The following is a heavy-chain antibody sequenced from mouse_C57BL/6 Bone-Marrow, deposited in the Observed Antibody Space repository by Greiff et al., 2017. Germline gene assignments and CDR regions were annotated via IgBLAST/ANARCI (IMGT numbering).Heavy chain of an antibody. CDR1: GFTFSSYA. Sequence: EVKLQESGGGLVKPGGSLKLSCAASGFTFSSYAMSWVRQTPEKRLEWVANISDGGSYTYYPENVKGRFTISRDKAKNNLYLQMRRLKSEDAAVYYCARSVLLRDGYFDVWGTGTTVTVSS. V-gene: IGHV5-4*03. CDR3: ARSVLLRDGYFDV. J-gene: IGHJ1*03. D-gene: IGHD1-1*01. CDR2: ISDGGSYT.